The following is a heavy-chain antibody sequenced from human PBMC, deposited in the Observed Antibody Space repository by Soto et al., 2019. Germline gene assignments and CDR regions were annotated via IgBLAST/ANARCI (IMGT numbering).Heavy chain of an antibody. J-gene: IGHJ3*01. CDR3: ARRGSR. CDR1: GFTFSSSE. V-gene: IGHV3-48*03. D-gene: IGHD2-15*01. Sequence: EVQLVESGGGLVQPGGSLRLSCAASGFTFSSSEMYWVRQAPGKGLEWISYIHPGGQTIFYAESVKGRFTISRDNAKHSVYLQMNSLRAEDTAVCYCARRGSRWGRGTKVTVSS. CDR2: IHPGGQTI.